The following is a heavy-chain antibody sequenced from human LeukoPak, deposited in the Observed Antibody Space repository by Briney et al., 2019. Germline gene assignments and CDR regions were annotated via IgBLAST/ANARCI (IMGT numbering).Heavy chain of an antibody. J-gene: IGHJ4*02. D-gene: IGHD2-2*01. CDR2: IIPIFGTA. CDR1: GGTFSSYA. CDR3: ASRDIVVVPAAMRVDFWSGSDY. Sequence: ASVKVSCKASGGTFSSYAISWVRQAPGQGLEWMGGIIPIFGTANYAQKFQGRVTITTDDSTSTAYMELSSLRSEDTAVYYCASRDIVVVPAAMRVDFWSGSDYWGQGTLVTVSS. V-gene: IGHV1-69*05.